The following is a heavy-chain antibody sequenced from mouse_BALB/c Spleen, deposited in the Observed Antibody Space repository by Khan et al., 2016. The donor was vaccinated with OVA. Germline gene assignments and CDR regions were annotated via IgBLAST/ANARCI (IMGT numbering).Heavy chain of an antibody. CDR2: IWSDGIT. Sequence: QVQLKESGPDLVAPSQSLSITCTVSGFSLTSYGVHWVRQPPGKGLEWLVVIWSDGITNYNSALKSRLSISKDNSKSQVFLKMNSLQTDDTAKYYCARHRFGYFDVWGAGTTVTVSS. CDR1: GFSLTSYG. CDR3: ARHRFGYFDV. V-gene: IGHV2-6-2*01. J-gene: IGHJ1*01.